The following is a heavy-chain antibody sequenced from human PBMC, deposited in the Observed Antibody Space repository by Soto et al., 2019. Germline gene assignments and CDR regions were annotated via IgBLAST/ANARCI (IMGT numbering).Heavy chain of an antibody. Sequence: ASVKVSCKASGYTFTSYYMHCVRQAPGQGLEWMGIINPSGGSTSYAQKFQGRVTMTRDTSTSTVYMELSSLRSEDTAVYYCASGGSSGWYFQHWGQGTLVTVSS. CDR1: GYTFTSYY. J-gene: IGHJ1*01. CDR2: INPSGGST. CDR3: ASGGSSGWYFQH. V-gene: IGHV1-46*01. D-gene: IGHD6-19*01.